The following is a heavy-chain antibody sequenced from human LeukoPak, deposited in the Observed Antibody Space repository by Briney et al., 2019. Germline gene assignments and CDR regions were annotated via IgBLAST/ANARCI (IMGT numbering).Heavy chain of an antibody. CDR1: GGSFSGYY. D-gene: IGHD2-2*01. V-gene: IGHV4-34*01. J-gene: IGHJ3*02. CDR2: INHSGST. CDR3: ARAEGCSSTSCHEAFDI. Sequence: PSETLSLTCAVYGGSFSGYYWSWIRQPPGKGLEWIGEINHSGSTNYNPSLKSRVTISVDTSKNQFSLKLSSVTAAGTAVYYCARAEGCSSTSCHEAFDIWGQGTMVTVSS.